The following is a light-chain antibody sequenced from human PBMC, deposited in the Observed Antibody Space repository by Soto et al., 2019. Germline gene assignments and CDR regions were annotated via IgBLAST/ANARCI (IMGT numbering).Light chain of an antibody. CDR2: DVS. V-gene: IGLV2-14*01. CDR3: SSYTSSSTLGV. Sequence: QAVVTQPASVSGSPGQSITISCTGTSSDVGGYNYVSWYQQHPGKAPKLMIYDVSNRPSGVSNRFSGSKSGNTASLNISGLQAEDEADYYCSSYTSSSTLGVFGGGTKLTVL. CDR1: SSDVGGYNY. J-gene: IGLJ2*01.